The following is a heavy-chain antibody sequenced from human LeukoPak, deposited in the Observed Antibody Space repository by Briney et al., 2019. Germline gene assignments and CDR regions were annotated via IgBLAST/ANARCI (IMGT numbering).Heavy chain of an antibody. CDR1: GFTFSSYA. CDR3: ARGARDILPGYYIDY. CDR2: ISYDGSNK. D-gene: IGHD3-9*01. V-gene: IGHV3-30*04. Sequence: GGSLRLSCAASGFTFSSYAMHWVRQAPGKGLEWVAVISYDGSNKYYADSVKGRFTISRDNSKNALYLQMNSLRAEDTAVYYCARGARDILPGYYIDYWGQGTLVTVSS. J-gene: IGHJ4*02.